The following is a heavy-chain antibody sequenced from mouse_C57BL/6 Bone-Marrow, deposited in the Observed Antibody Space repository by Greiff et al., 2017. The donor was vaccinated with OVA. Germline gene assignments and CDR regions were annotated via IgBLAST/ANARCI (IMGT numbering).Heavy chain of an antibody. CDR3: ARGGRPEAY. D-gene: IGHD1-2*01. CDR2: IDPSDSDT. Sequence: QVQLQQPGAELVRPGSSVKLSCKASGYTFTSYWMHWVKQRPIQGLEWIGNIDPSDSDTHYNHKFKDKATLTVDKSSSTAYMQLSSLTSEDSAVYYWARGGRPEAYGGQGTLVTVSA. V-gene: IGHV1-52*01. J-gene: IGHJ3*01. CDR1: GYTFTSYW.